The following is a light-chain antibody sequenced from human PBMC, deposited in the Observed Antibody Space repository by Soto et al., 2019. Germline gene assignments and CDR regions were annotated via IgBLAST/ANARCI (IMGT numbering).Light chain of an antibody. CDR1: SSDVGGYNY. J-gene: IGLJ2*01. CDR3: SSFTVSGPI. V-gene: IGLV2-14*03. Sequence: QSALTQPASVSGSPGQSITISCTGTSSDVGGYNYVSWYQQHPGKAPKLMIYDVTIRPSGVSDRLSGSKSGNTASLTISGLQAEDEAEYYCSSFTVSGPIFGGGTKVTVL. CDR2: DVT.